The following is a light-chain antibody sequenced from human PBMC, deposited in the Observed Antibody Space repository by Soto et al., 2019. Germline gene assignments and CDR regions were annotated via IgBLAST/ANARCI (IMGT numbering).Light chain of an antibody. Sequence: ENVLTQSPATLSLSPGERATLSCRASQSVSGSLAWYQHKPGQAPRLLIYDASNRATDIPARFSGSGSGTDFTLTFSSLEPEDFAVYYCQHRGDWPITFGQGTRLEIK. CDR1: QSVSGS. CDR2: DAS. V-gene: IGKV3-11*01. J-gene: IGKJ5*01. CDR3: QHRGDWPIT.